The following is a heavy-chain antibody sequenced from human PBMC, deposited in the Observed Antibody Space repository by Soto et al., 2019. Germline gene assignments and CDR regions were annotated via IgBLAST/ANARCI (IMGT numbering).Heavy chain of an antibody. J-gene: IGHJ6*02. D-gene: IGHD2-15*01. CDR3: AKEGPFDLFEFRLYSYCMDF. CDR2: SSASGADT. CDR1: GFTFTSYA. V-gene: IGHV3-23*01. Sequence: GGSLRLSCAAPGFTFTSYAMTWVRQAPGRGLEWVSGSSASGADTYYADSVKGRFTVSRDNSKNTLYLQMNSLRADDTAIYYCAKEGPFDLFEFRLYSYCMDFRCRGTTVTVSS.